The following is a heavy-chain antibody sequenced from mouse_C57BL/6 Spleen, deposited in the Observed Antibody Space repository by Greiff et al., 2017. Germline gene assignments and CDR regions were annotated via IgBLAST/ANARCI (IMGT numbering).Heavy chain of an antibody. CDR1: GYTFTSYW. V-gene: IGHV1-64*01. J-gene: IGHJ3*01. D-gene: IGHD2-4*01. CDR3: ARENDYDGAWFAY. CDR2: IHPNSGST. Sequence: QVQLQQPGAELVKPGASVKLSCKASGYTFTSYWMHWVKQRPGQGLEWIGMIHPNSGSTNYNEKFKSKATLTVDKSSSTAYMQLSSLTSEDSAIXYCARENDYDGAWFAYWGQGTLVTVSA.